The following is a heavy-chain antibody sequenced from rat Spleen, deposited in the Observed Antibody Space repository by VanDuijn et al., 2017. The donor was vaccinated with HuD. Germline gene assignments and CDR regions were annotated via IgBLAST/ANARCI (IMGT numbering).Heavy chain of an antibody. J-gene: IGHJ2*01. CDR3: KTELWALGDFDY. Sequence: EVQLVESGGGLVQPGRYLKLSCAAPGFTSSNYGMACVRQATTKGVEWVESITKSGGSTYYRDSVKGRFTIPRDNAKSTLYLQMDSLKSEDTATYYCKTELWALGDFDYWGQGVMVTVSS. CDR2: ITKSGGST. D-gene: IGHD1-7*01. V-gene: IGHV5-27*01. CDR1: GFTSSNYG.